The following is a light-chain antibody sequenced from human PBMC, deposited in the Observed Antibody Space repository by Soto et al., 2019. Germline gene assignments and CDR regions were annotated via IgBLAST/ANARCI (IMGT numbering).Light chain of an antibody. CDR2: LEGSGSY. J-gene: IGLJ3*02. CDR3: ETWDSNTHTV. CDR1: SGHSSYI. Sequence: QSVLTQSSSASASLGSSVKLTCTLSSGHSSYIIAWHQPQPGKAPRYLMKLEGSGSYNKGSGVPDRFLGSSSGADRYPTISNLQFEDEADYYCETWDSNTHTVFGGGTKLTVL. V-gene: IGLV4-60*02.